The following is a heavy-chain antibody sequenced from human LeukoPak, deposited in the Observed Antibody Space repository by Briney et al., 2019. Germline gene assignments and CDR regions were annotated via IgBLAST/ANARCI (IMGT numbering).Heavy chain of an antibody. Sequence: GGSLRLSCAASGFTFSNYAMNWVRQAPGKGLEWVSAISGSGGGTFYADSVKGRFTISRDNSKNTLYLQMNSLRAEDTAVYYCARDLRSYYALDIWGQGTMVTVSS. J-gene: IGHJ3*02. CDR1: GFTFSNYA. D-gene: IGHD1-26*01. V-gene: IGHV3-23*01. CDR2: ISGSGGGT. CDR3: ARDLRSYYALDI.